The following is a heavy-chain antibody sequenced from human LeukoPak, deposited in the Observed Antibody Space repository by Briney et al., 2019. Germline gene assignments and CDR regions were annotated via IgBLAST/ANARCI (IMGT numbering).Heavy chain of an antibody. CDR3: VRDRGELPHSHFDY. CDR1: GYSFIIFG. CDR2: ISGYDGNT. D-gene: IGHD1-7*01. V-gene: IGHV1-18*01. J-gene: IGHJ4*02. Sequence: GASVKVSCKASGYSFIIFGLSWVRQAPGQGLEWMGWISGYDGNTNYAQKFQGRVTMTTDTATNTAYMNLRSLRSDDTAVYYCVRDRGELPHSHFDYWGQGSLVTVSS.